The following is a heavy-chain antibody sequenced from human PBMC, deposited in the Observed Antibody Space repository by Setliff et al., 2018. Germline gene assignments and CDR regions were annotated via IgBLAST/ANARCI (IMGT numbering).Heavy chain of an antibody. CDR3: ARVREANWNPWANWFDP. Sequence: GGSLRLSCVASGFTFSRYWMSWVRQAPGKGLEWVSYISRGGSTIYYADSVKGRFTISRDNAKNTLYLQMNSLRAEDTAVYYCARVREANWNPWANWFDPWGQGTLVTVSS. V-gene: IGHV3-48*03. D-gene: IGHD1-1*01. J-gene: IGHJ5*02. CDR1: GFTFSRYW. CDR2: ISRGGSTI.